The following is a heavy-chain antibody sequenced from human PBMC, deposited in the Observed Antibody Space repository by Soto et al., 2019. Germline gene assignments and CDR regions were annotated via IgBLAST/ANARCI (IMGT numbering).Heavy chain of an antibody. J-gene: IGHJ4*02. D-gene: IGHD3-22*01. CDR2: NYPSNSET. V-gene: IGHV5-51*01. CDR1: WYNFTSFW. CDR3: ARQGYHYDTYSFGY. Sequence: PGEVLKISWKASWYNFTSFWIGLVRQMPGKGLEWMGINYPSNSETRFSPSFQDQLTLSADKSIVTTYLQWSSLKASDTAVYYCARQGYHYDTYSFGYWGQGTLVTVSS.